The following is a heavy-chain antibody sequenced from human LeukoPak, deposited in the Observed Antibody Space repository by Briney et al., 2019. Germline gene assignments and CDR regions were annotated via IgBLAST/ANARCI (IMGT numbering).Heavy chain of an antibody. V-gene: IGHV3-21*01. CDR2: ISSSSSYI. CDR1: GFTFSSYS. Sequence: GGSLRLSCAASGFTFSSYSMNWVRQAPGKGLEWVSSISSSSSYIYYADSVKGRFTISRDNAKNSLYLQMNSLRAEDTAVYYCAREHHDILTGVDYHFDYWGQGTLVTVSS. D-gene: IGHD3-9*01. J-gene: IGHJ4*02. CDR3: AREHHDILTGVDYHFDY.